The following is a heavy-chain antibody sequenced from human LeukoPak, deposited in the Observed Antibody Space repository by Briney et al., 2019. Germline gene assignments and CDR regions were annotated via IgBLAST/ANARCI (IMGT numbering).Heavy chain of an antibody. J-gene: IGHJ4*02. CDR1: GFTFSSYS. CDR2: ISSSSSYI. CDR3: ARDLYPTAARPVAPDFDY. D-gene: IGHD6-6*01. Sequence: GGSLRLSCAASGFTFSSYSMNWVRQAPGKGLEWVSSISSSSSYIYYADSVKGRFTISRDNAKNSLYLQMNSLRAEDTAVYYCARDLYPTAARPVAPDFDYWGQGTLVTVSS. V-gene: IGHV3-21*01.